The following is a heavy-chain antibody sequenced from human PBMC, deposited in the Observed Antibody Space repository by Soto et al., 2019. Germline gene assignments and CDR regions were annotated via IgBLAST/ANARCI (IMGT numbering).Heavy chain of an antibody. CDR3: TRDLAGGHDTTEM. J-gene: IGHJ3*02. V-gene: IGHV3-33*01. CDR2: IWYDGSEK. D-gene: IGHD3-22*01. Sequence: QVQLVESGGGVVQPGRSLSLSCAASGFSFGGFGMHWVRQAPGKGLEWVALIWYDGSEKQYADSVRGRFTISRDNSRKTVPLEMNSLRAEDTALYFCTRDLAGGHDTTEMWGQRTMVTVSA. CDR1: GFSFGGFG.